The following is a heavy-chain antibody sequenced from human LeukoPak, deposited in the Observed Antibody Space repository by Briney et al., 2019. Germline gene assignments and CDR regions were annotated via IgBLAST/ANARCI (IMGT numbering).Heavy chain of an antibody. CDR2: ISHSGTT. CDR3: ARDTNYGDYV. J-gene: IGHJ4*02. CDR1: GGSISGDF. V-gene: IGHV4-59*01. D-gene: IGHD4-17*01. Sequence: SETLSLTCTVSGGSISGDFWSWIRQPPGKGLEWIGYISHSGTTNYNPSLKSRITISVGTSKNQFSLMLSSVTAADTAVYYCARDTNYGDYVWGQGTLVTVSS.